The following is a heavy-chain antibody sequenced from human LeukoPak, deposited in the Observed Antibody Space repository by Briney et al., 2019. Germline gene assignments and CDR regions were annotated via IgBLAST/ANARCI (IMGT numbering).Heavy chain of an antibody. Sequence: GGSLRLSCAASGFTLDDYAMHWVRQAPGKGLEWVSGISWNSGSIGYADSVKGRFTISRDNAKNSLYLQMNSLRAEDTALYYCAKDMRKRYFYGLDYWGQGTLVTVSS. CDR1: GFTLDDYA. CDR3: AKDMRKRYFYGLDY. J-gene: IGHJ4*02. D-gene: IGHD3-9*01. CDR2: ISWNSGSI. V-gene: IGHV3-9*01.